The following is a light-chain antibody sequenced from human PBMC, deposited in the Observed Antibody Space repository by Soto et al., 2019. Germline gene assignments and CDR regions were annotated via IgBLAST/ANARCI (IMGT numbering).Light chain of an antibody. CDR1: QSVSSSY. Sequence: EIVLTQSPCTLSLSPGERATLSCRASQSVSSSYLAWYQQKPGQAPRLLIYAASNRATGVPARFSGSWSGTEFTLTISSLQSEDFAVYYCQQYNNWITFGQGTRLEI. J-gene: IGKJ5*01. CDR2: AAS. V-gene: IGKV3-15*01. CDR3: QQYNNWIT.